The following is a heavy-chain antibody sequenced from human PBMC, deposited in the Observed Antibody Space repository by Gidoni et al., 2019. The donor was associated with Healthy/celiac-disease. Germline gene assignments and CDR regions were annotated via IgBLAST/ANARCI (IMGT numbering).Heavy chain of an antibody. CDR3: ARALRGGYCSGNSCYPNYGMDV. D-gene: IGHD2-15*01. CDR1: GFTFSSSW. J-gene: IGHJ6*02. CDR2: INSDGSTT. V-gene: IGHV3-74*01. Sequence: EVQLVESGGGLVQPGGSLRLSCAASGFTFSSSWMHWVRQASGKGLVWVSRINSDGSTTSYADSVKGRFTISRDNAKNTLYLQMNSLRAEDTAVYYCARALRGGYCSGNSCYPNYGMDVWGQGTTVTVSS.